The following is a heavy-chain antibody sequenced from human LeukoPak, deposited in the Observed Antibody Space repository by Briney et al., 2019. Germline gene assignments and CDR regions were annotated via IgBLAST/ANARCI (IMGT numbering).Heavy chain of an antibody. D-gene: IGHD3-22*01. Sequence: GSLRLSCAASGFTFSSSWMHWVRQGPGKGLKWVSRVNSDGSRTTYADSVKGRFTISRDNAKNTLYLQMNSLRAEDTAVYYCARVVDDYDSGGFSWFDYWGQGTLVTVSS. CDR3: ARVVDDYDSGGFSWFDY. CDR1: GFTFSSSW. J-gene: IGHJ4*02. V-gene: IGHV3-74*03. CDR2: VNSDGSRT.